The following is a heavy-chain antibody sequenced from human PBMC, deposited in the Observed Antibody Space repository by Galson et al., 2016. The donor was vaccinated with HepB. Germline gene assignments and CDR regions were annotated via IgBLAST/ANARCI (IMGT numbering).Heavy chain of an antibody. J-gene: IGHJ2*01. Sequence: SLRLSCAASGFTFSSNWMHWVRQAPGRGLDWVSTISGSGDETNYADSVKGRFTFSRDNSKNTLYLQMTSLRAEDTAVYYCASGIAVTTSNSFWYFDLWGRGTLVTVSS. V-gene: IGHV3-23*01. D-gene: IGHD3-10*01. CDR3: ASGIAVTTSNSFWYFDL. CDR1: GFTFSSNW. CDR2: ISGSGDET.